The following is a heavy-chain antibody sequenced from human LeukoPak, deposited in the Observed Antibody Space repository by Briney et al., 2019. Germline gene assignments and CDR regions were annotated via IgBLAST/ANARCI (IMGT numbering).Heavy chain of an antibody. D-gene: IGHD2-8*01. CDR3: AREDCTNGVCLIDY. CDR1: GGTFSSYA. CDR2: IIPIFGTA. V-gene: IGHV1-69*05. Sequence: SVKVSCKASGGTFSSYAISWVRQSPGHGLEWMGGIIPIFGTAHYAQKFQGRVTITTDESTSTAYMELSSLRSEDTAVYYCAREDCTNGVCLIDYWGQGTLVTVSS. J-gene: IGHJ4*02.